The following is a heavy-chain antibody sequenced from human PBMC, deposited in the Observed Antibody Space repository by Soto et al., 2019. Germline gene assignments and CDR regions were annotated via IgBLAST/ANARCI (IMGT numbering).Heavy chain of an antibody. CDR3: AKAPFY. CDR1: GFTFSSYG. Sequence: QVQLVESGGGVVQPGRSLRLSCAASGFTFSSYGMHWVRQAPGKGLEWVAVISYDGSNKYYADSVKGRFTISRDNSKNTLYLQMNSLRAEDTAVYYWAKAPFYWGQGTLVTVSS. D-gene: IGHD3-16*01. J-gene: IGHJ4*02. V-gene: IGHV3-30*18. CDR2: ISYDGSNK.